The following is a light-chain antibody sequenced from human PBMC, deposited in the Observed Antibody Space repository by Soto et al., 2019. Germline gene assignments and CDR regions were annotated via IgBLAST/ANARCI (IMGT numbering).Light chain of an antibody. Sequence: DIVMTRPPDSLAVSLGERATINCKSSQSVLFSSNNKNYLAWYQQKPGQSPKLLIYWASTRESGVPDRFSGSGSGTDFTLTISSLQAADVAVYFCQQYYSPPWTFGPGTKVDIK. J-gene: IGKJ1*01. V-gene: IGKV4-1*01. CDR3: QQYYSPPWT. CDR2: WAS. CDR1: QSVLFSSNNKNY.